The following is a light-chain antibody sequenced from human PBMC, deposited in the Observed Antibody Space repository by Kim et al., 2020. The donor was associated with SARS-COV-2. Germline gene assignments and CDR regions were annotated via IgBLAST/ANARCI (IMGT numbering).Light chain of an antibody. Sequence: GQSITISCTGTSSDVGDYNYVSWYQQHPGKAPKVLIYDVNNRPSGVSNRFSGSKSGNTASLTISGLQAEDEADYYCSSYTSSSTRVFGGGTQLTVL. CDR3: SSYTSSSTRV. CDR2: DVN. CDR1: SSDVGDYNY. V-gene: IGLV2-14*03. J-gene: IGLJ2*01.